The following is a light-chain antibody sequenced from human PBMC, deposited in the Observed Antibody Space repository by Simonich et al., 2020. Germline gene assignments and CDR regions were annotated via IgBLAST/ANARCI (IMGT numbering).Light chain of an antibody. CDR1: GSDVGGYNC. J-gene: IGLJ3*02. CDR3: SSYTSSSTWV. V-gene: IGLV2-14*01. CDR2: DVS. Sequence: QSALTQPAPVSGSPGQAITISCRGPGSDVGGYNCVSWYQQHPGKAPKLMIYDVSKRPSGVSNRFAGSKSGNTASLTISGLQAEDEADYYCSSYTSSSTWVFGGGTKLTVL.